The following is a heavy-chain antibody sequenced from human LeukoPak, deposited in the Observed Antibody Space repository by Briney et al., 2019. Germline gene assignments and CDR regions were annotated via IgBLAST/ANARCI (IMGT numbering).Heavy chain of an antibody. D-gene: IGHD3-9*01. Sequence: GGSLRLSCAASGFTFSSYSMNWVRQAPGKGLEWVSSISSSSSYIYYADSVKGRFTISRDNAKNSLYLQMNSLRAEDTAVYYCASFDILTGYASSYNWFDPWGQGTLVTVSS. CDR1: GFTFSSYS. CDR3: ASFDILTGYASSYNWFDP. CDR2: ISSSSSYI. J-gene: IGHJ5*02. V-gene: IGHV3-21*01.